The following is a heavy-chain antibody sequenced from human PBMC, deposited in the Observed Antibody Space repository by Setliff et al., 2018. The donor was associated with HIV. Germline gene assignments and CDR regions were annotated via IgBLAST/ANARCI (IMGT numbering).Heavy chain of an antibody. Sequence: PSETLSLTCTVSGGSISSGSYYWSWIRQPAGKGLEWIGRIYTRGSTNYNPSLKSRVTISVDTSKNQFSLKLSSVTAADTAVDYCARPYSSSSYYYYHMDVWGKGTAVTVSS. CDR1: GGSISSGSYY. V-gene: IGHV4-61*02. CDR3: ARPYSSSSYYYYHMDV. J-gene: IGHJ6*03. CDR2: IYTRGST. D-gene: IGHD6-6*01.